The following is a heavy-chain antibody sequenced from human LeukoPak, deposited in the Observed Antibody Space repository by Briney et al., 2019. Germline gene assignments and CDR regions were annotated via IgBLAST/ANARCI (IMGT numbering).Heavy chain of an antibody. CDR2: IYYSGST. J-gene: IGHJ5*02. Sequence: PSETLSLTCTVSGGSISSSSYYWGWIRQPPGKGLEWIGSIYYSGSTYYNPSLKSRVTISVDTSKNQFSLKLSSVTAADTAVYYCARVSSWYWFDPWGQGTLVTVSS. CDR3: ARVSSWYWFDP. V-gene: IGHV4-39*07. D-gene: IGHD6-13*01. CDR1: GGSISSSSYY.